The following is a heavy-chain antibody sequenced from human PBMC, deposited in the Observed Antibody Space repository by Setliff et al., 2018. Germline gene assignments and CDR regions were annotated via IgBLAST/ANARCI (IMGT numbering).Heavy chain of an antibody. Sequence: PSETLSLTCSVSGDSVTNVHHYWSWIRQPPGKGLEWLGNIFNRVTTFYNPSFESRLVISADPSRNQFSLQLASVTAADTAVYFCARVSAMLGGNFDTWGPGSLVTVSS. J-gene: IGHJ4*01. CDR2: IFNRVTT. D-gene: IGHD3-16*01. V-gene: IGHV4-30-4*08. CDR3: ARVSAMLGGNFDT. CDR1: GDSVTNVHHY.